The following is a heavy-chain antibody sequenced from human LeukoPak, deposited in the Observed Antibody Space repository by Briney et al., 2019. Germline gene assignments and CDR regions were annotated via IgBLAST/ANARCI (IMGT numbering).Heavy chain of an antibody. D-gene: IGHD4-17*01. CDR2: INPNSGGT. CDR3: ARLGSSTVTTDYFDY. Sequence: AASVKVSCKASGYTFTGYYMHCVRQAPGQGLEWMGWINPNSGGTNYAQKFQGRVTMTRDTSISTAYMELSRLRSDDTAVYYCARLGSSTVTTDYFDYWGQGTLVTVSS. CDR1: GYTFTGYY. J-gene: IGHJ4*02. V-gene: IGHV1-2*02.